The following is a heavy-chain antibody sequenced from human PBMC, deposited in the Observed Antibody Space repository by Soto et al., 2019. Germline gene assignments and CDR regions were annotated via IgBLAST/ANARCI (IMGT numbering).Heavy chain of an antibody. J-gene: IGHJ4*02. CDR3: ARGPYDYGGFDY. Sequence: PSETLSLTCTVSGGSISSYYWSWIRQPPGKGLEWIGYIYYSGSTNYNPSLKSRVTISVDTSKNQFSLKLSSVTAADTAVYYCARGPYDYGGFDYWGQGTLVTVSS. CDR2: IYYSGST. V-gene: IGHV4-59*08. D-gene: IGHD4-17*01. CDR1: GGSISSYY.